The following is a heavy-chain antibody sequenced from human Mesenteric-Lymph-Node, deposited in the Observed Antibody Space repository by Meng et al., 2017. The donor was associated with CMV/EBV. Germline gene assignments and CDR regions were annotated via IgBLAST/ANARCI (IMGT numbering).Heavy chain of an antibody. CDR1: GFTFSSYW. V-gene: IGHV3-7*01. J-gene: IGHJ4*01. D-gene: IGHD2-2*01. CDR2: IKQDGSEK. Sequence: GESLKISCAASGFTFSSYWMSWVRQAPGKGLEWVANIKQDGSEKYYVDSVKGRFTISRDNARNSLYLQMNSLRDEDTAVYYCATVGGFCTSTSCYYFDHWGQGSLVTVSS. CDR3: ATVGGFCTSTSCYYFDH.